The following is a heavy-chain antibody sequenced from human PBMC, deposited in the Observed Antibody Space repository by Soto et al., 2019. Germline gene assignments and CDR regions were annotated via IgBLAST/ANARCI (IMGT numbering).Heavy chain of an antibody. CDR1: GFTFSSYA. V-gene: IGHV3-23*01. CDR2: ISGSGGST. J-gene: IGHJ2*01. Sequence: GGSLRLSCAASGFTFSSYAMSWVRQAPGKGLEWVSAISGSGGSTYYADSVKGRFTISRDNSKNTLYLQMNSLRAEDTAVYYCAKEAVSSSWYFHWYFDLWGRGTLVTVSS. CDR3: AKEAVSSSWYFHWYFDL. D-gene: IGHD6-13*01.